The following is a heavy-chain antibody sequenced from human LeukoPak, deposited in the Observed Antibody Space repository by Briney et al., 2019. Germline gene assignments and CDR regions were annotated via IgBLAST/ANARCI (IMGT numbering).Heavy chain of an antibody. CDR2: ISDSGGRT. D-gene: IGHD3-10*01. CDR3: AKRGVVVRVILVGFHKEAYYFDS. V-gene: IGHV3-23*01. CDR1: GITLSNYG. Sequence: GGSLRLSCAVSGITLSNYGMSWVRQAPGKGLEWVAGISDSGGRTNYADSVKGRFTISRDNPKNTLYLQMNSLRAEDTGVYFCAKRGVVVRVILVGFHKEAYYFDSWGQGALVTVSS. J-gene: IGHJ4*02.